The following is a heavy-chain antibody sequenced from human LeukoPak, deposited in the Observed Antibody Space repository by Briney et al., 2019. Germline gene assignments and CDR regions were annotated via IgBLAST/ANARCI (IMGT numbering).Heavy chain of an antibody. D-gene: IGHD6-6*01. CDR1: GFTFSSYG. Sequence: GRSLRLSCAASGFTFSSYGLHWVRQAPGKGLEWVAVIWYDGSNKYYADSVKGRFTISRDNSKNTLYLQMNSLRAEDTAVYYCAKDGTTSSSSALDYWGQGTLVTVSS. CDR2: IWYDGSNK. V-gene: IGHV3-33*06. J-gene: IGHJ4*02. CDR3: AKDGTTSSSSALDY.